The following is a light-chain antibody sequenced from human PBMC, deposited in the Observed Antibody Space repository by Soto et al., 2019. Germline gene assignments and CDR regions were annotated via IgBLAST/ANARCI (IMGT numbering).Light chain of an antibody. CDR3: QQSYSTPSVT. Sequence: DIQMTQSPSSLSASVGDRVTITCRASQSISSYLNWYQQKPAKAPKLLIYASSSLQSGVPSRFSGSGSGTDFTLTISSLQPEDFATYYCQQSYSTPSVTFGQGTKVEIK. V-gene: IGKV1-39*01. CDR2: ASS. J-gene: IGKJ1*01. CDR1: QSISSY.